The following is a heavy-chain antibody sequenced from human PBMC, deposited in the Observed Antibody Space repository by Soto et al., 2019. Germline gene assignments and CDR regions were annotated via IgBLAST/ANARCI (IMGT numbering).Heavy chain of an antibody. CDR2: ISAYNGNT. CDR1: GYTFTSYG. CDR3: ARDKGSYYYDSSGYYPFDY. Sequence: ASVKVSCKASGYTFTSYGISWVRQAPGQGLEWMGWISAYNGNTNYAQKLQGRVTMTTDTSTSTAYMELRSLRSDDTAVYYCARDKGSYYYDSSGYYPFDYWGQGTLVTVSS. V-gene: IGHV1-18*01. D-gene: IGHD3-22*01. J-gene: IGHJ4*02.